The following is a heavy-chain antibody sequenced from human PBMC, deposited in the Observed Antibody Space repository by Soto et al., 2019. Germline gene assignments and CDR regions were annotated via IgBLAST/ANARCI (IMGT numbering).Heavy chain of an antibody. CDR1: GFTFSSYG. CDR3: ARDPYYCRGGSCYYFDY. J-gene: IGHJ4*02. CDR2: IWYDGSNK. V-gene: IGHV3-33*01. Sequence: QVQLVESGGGVVQPGRSLRLSCAASGFTFSSYGMHWVRQAPGKGLEWVAVIWYDGSNKYYADSVKGRFTISRDNSKSTMYLQMNSLRVEDTAVYYCARDPYYCRGGSCYYFDYWGQGTLVTVSS. D-gene: IGHD2-15*01.